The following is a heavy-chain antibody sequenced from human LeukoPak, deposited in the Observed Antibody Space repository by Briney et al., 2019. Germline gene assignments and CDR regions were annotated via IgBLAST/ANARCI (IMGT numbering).Heavy chain of an antibody. CDR2: INPSGGST. J-gene: IGHJ3*02. CDR3: ARDESLYDAFDI. V-gene: IGHV1-46*01. CDR1: GYTLTELS. Sequence: GASVKVSCKVSGYTLTELSMHWVRQAPGQGLEWMGIINPSGGSTSYAQKFQGRVTMTRDTSTSTVYMELSSLRSEDTAVYYCARDESLYDAFDIWGQGTMVTVSS.